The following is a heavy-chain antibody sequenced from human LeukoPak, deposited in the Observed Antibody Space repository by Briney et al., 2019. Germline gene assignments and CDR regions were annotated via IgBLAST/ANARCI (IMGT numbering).Heavy chain of an antibody. J-gene: IGHJ4*02. CDR1: GFTFSSYD. D-gene: IGHD6-19*01. Sequence: GGSLRLSCAASGFTFSSYDMHWVRQATGKGLEWVSVIGTSGDTYYAGSVKGRFTISRENAKNSLYLQMNSLTAGDTAVYFCSRVGSSGWPNYFDSWGQGTLVTISS. CDR2: IGTSGDT. CDR3: SRVGSSGWPNYFDS. V-gene: IGHV3-13*04.